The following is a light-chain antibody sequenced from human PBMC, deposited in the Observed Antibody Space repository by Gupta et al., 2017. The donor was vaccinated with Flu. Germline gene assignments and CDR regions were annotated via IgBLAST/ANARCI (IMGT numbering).Light chain of an antibody. CDR2: KAS. V-gene: IGKV1-5*03. J-gene: IGKJ1*01. Sequence: DSQMTQSPSTLSASVGDSVTITCRASQSISSWLAWYQQKPGKAPKLLIYKASSLESGVPSRFSGSGSGTEFTLTISSLQPDDFATYYCQQYNSYPWTFGQGTKVEIK. CDR3: QQYNSYPWT. CDR1: QSISSW.